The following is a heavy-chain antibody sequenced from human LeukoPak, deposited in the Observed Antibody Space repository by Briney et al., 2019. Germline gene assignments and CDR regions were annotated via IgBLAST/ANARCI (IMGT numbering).Heavy chain of an antibody. J-gene: IGHJ4*02. CDR2: IRYDGSNK. CDR1: RFTFSSYG. CDR3: ARQPLDPYCGGDCYSYYFDH. D-gene: IGHD2-21*01. V-gene: IGHV3-30*02. Sequence: GGSLRLSCAPSRFTFSSYGMHWVRHAPGKGLEWVAFIRYDGSNKYYAESVKGRFTISRDNSKNTLYLQMNSLRAEDTAVYYCARQPLDPYCGGDCYSYYFDHWGQGTLVTVSS.